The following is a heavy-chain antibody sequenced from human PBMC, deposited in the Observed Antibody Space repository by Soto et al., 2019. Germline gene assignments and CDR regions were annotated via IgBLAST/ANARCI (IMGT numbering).Heavy chain of an antibody. CDR1: GGSVSSYH. CDR2: IYYNGST. D-gene: IGHD6-6*01. CDR3: ARDFFWRSSSSPTYYYYLDV. Sequence: VQLQESGEGLLKPSETLSLTCTVSGGSVSSYHWTWIRQSPGKGREWIGYIYYNGSTDYNPSLKSRLTLSVSTSKRQFSLRLTSVTAADTAVYYCARDFFWRSSSSPTYYYYLDVWGKGTTVTVSS. J-gene: IGHJ6*03. V-gene: IGHV4-59*02.